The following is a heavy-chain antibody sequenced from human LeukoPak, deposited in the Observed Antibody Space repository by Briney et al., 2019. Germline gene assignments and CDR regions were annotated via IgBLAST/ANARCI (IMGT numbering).Heavy chain of an antibody. CDR1: GFTFSSYG. J-gene: IGHJ4*02. D-gene: IGHD6-13*01. Sequence: GGSLRLSCAASGFTFSSYGMHWVRQAPGKGLEWVVFIRYDGSNKYYADSVRGRFTISRDNSKNTLYLQMNSLRAEDTAVYYCAKRKLRIAAAGSDSGAFDYWGQGTLVTVSS. CDR3: AKRKLRIAAAGSDSGAFDY. V-gene: IGHV3-30*02. CDR2: IRYDGSNK.